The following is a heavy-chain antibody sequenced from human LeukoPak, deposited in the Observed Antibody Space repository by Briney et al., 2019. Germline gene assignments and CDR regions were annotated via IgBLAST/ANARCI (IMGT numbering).Heavy chain of an antibody. Sequence: SGGSLRLSCAASGFTFSNYAMSWVRQAPGKGLEWVSTISGTSSGTYYTDSVKGRFTISRDNSKNTLYLQMNSLKAEDTALYYCVKDRTTVTASWGWGQGTLITVSS. CDR3: VKDRTTVTASWG. V-gene: IGHV3-23*01. J-gene: IGHJ4*02. D-gene: IGHD4-17*01. CDR2: ISGTSSGT. CDR1: GFTFSNYA.